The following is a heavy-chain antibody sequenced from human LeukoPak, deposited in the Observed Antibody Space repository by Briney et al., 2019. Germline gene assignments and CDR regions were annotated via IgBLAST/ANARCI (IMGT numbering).Heavy chain of an antibody. CDR3: ARSNNDGDHLFDY. Sequence: PSETLSLTCTVSGGSFSSSSYYWGWIRQPPGKGLEWIGSIYYSGSTYYNPSLKSRLTLSVDTSKNQLSLKLSSATAADTAVYYCARSNNDGDHLFDYWGQGTLVTVSS. V-gene: IGHV4-39*01. J-gene: IGHJ4*02. CDR1: GGSFSSSSYY. D-gene: IGHD4-17*01. CDR2: IYYSGST.